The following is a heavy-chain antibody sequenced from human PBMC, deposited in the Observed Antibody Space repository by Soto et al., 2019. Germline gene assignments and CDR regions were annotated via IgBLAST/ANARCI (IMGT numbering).Heavy chain of an antibody. CDR1: GYTFSSSG. D-gene: IGHD3-10*01. J-gene: IGHJ5*02. CDR3: ARDGRYMVGGVIRVENNWSDP. V-gene: IGHV1-3*01. Sequence: ASVKVSCKASGYTFSSSGIHWVRKAPGQRLEWMGWINAGNGNTKYSQKFQGRVTITRDTSASTAYMELSSLSTEDRAVYYCARDGRYMVGGVIRVENNWSDPWGQGTLLTVSS. CDR2: INAGNGNT.